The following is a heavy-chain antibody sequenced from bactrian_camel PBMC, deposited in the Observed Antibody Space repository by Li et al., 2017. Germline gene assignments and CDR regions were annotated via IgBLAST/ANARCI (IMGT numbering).Heavy chain of an antibody. CDR1: GYIFSSCG. CDR3: AADDDYCSGSFVAGY. V-gene: IGHV3S53*01. CDR2: ISSDGTT. D-gene: IGHD3*01. Sequence: HVQLVESGGGLVQPGGSLKLSCVASGYIFSSCGMGWYRQAPGKERELVSTISSDGTTSYADSVKGRFTISQDSAENTLYLQMNSLKTEDTAMYYCAADDDYCSGSFVAGYWGQGTQVTVS. J-gene: IGHJ6*01.